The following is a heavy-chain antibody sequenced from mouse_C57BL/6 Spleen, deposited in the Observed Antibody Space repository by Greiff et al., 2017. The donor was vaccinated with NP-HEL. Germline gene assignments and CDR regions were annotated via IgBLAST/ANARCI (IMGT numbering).Heavy chain of an antibody. CDR1: GYAFTNYL. Sequence: QVQLQQSGAELVRPGTSVKVSCKASGYAFTNYLIEWVKQRPGQGLEWIGVINPGSGGTNYNEKFKGKATLTADKSSSTAYMQLSSLTSEDTAVYFGARSYYGSSYYAMDDWGQGTTVTVA. V-gene: IGHV1-54*01. CDR2: INPGSGGT. D-gene: IGHD1-1*01. J-gene: IGHJ4*01. CDR3: ARSYYGSSYYAMDD.